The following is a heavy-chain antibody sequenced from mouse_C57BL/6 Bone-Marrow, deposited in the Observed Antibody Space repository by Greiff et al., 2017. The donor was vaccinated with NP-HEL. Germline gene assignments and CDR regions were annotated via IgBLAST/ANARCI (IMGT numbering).Heavy chain of an antibody. J-gene: IGHJ3*01. V-gene: IGHV1-80*01. Sequence: LQQSGASVKISCKASGYAFSSYWMNWVKQRPGKGLEWIGQIYPGDGDTNYNGKFKGKATLTADKSSSTAYMQLSSLTSEDSAVYFCARDDARFAYWGQGTLVTVSA. CDR2: IYPGDGDT. D-gene: IGHD2-3*01. CDR1: GYAFSSYW. CDR3: ARDDARFAY.